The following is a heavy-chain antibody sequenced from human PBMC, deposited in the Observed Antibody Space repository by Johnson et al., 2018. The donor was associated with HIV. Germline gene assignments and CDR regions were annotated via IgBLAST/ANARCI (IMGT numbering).Heavy chain of an antibody. CDR3: SREMAWEDAFDV. CDR1: GFTFSSYD. CDR2: IGTAGDT. J-gene: IGHJ3*01. D-gene: IGHD5-24*01. Sequence: VQLVESGGGVVQPGRSLRLSCAASGFTFSSYDMHWVRQATGKGLEWVSAIGTAGDTYYRGSVKGRFTISRDNPNNSLYLQMNSLRAEDTAVYYCSREMAWEDAFDVWGQGTMVTVSS. V-gene: IGHV3-13*01.